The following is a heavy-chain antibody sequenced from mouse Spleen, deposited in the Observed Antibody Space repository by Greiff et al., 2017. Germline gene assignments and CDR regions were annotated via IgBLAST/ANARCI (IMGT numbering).Heavy chain of an antibody. CDR3: VITTVVATDWYFDV. Sequence: VQLQQPGAELVKPGASVKLSCKASGYTFTSYWMQWVKQRPGQGLEWIGEIDPSDSYTNYNQKFKGKATLTVDTSSSTAYMQLSSLTSEDSAVYYCVITTVVATDWYFDVWGAGTTVTVSS. CDR1: GYTFTSYW. V-gene: IGHV1-50*01. CDR2: IDPSDSYT. J-gene: IGHJ1*01. D-gene: IGHD1-1*01.